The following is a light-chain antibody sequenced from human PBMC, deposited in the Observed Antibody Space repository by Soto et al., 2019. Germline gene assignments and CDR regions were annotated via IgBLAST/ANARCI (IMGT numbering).Light chain of an antibody. J-gene: IGKJ4*01. V-gene: IGKV3-11*01. CDR1: QTFSSS. CDR3: QQHINWPLT. Sequence: EIVLTQSPATLSLSPGERASHSSRAIQTFSSSLACYQQNPGQAPSPPINEPPNRATVIPARFSGSGSGADFTLTISSLETEDFALYYCQQHINWPLTFGGGTKVEIK. CDR2: EPP.